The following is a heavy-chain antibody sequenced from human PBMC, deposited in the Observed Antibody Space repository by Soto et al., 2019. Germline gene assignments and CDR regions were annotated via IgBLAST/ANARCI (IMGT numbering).Heavy chain of an antibody. V-gene: IGHV1-18*01. J-gene: IGHJ6*02. D-gene: IGHD2-8*01. CDR2: ISAYNGNT. CDR1: GYTFTSYG. Sequence: ASVKVSCKASGYTFTSYGISWVRQAPGQGLEWMGWISAYNGNTNYAQKLQGRVTMTTDTSTSTAYMELRSLRSDDTAVYYCARDLNRQGIVLMVYDNYYYGMDVWGQGTTVTVSS. CDR3: ARDLNRQGIVLMVYDNYYYGMDV.